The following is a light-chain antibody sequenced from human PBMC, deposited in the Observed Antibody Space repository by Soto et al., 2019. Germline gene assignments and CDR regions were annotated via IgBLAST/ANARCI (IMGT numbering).Light chain of an antibody. J-gene: IGLJ2*01. Sequence: QSALTQPASVSGSPGQSITISCTGTSGDVGTYNLVSWYQQHPGRAPKLIIFEVNKRPSGVSNRLSGSKSGNTASLAISGLQADDEADYHCCSYAGRSNVVCGGGTKPPS. CDR2: EVN. CDR1: SGDVGTYNL. V-gene: IGLV2-23*02. CDR3: CSYAGRSNVV.